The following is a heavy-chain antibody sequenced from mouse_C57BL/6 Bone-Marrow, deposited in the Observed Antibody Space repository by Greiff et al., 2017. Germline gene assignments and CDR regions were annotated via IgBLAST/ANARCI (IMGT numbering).Heavy chain of an antibody. CDR1: GYTFTSYW. CDR3: ARWPQAYYSNYPYYCDY. J-gene: IGHJ2*01. CDR2: IHPNSGST. Sequence: VQLQQPGAELVKPGASVKLSCKASGYTFTSYWMHWVKQRPGQGLEWIGMIHPNSGSTNYNEKFKSKATLTVDKSSSTAYMQLSSLTSEDSAVYYCARWPQAYYSNYPYYCDYWGQGTTLTVSS. V-gene: IGHV1-64*01. D-gene: IGHD2-5*01.